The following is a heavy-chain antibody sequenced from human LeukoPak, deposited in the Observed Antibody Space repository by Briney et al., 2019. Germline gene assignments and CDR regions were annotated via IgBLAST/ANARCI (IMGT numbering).Heavy chain of an antibody. CDR3: AKCPSGVLRYFAPIDY. V-gene: IGHV3-13*05. CDR2: IDTAGDP. CDR1: GFTFSRYD. Sequence: GGSLRLSCAASGFTFSRYDMHWVRQATGKGLEWVSGIDTAGDPYYPGSEKGRFTISRDNSKNTLYLQMNSLRAEDTAVYYCAKCPSGVLRYFAPIDYWGQGTLVTVSS. J-gene: IGHJ4*02. D-gene: IGHD3-9*01.